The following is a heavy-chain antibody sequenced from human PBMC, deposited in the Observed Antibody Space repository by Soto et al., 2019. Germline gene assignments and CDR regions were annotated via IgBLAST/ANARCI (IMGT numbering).Heavy chain of an antibody. CDR3: ARPTVTPFYYYYMDV. V-gene: IGHV3-66*04. D-gene: IGHD4-17*01. CDR2: IYSGGST. J-gene: IGHJ6*03. Sequence: GGSLRLSCAASGFTVSSSYMSWVRQAPGKGLEWVSVIYSGGSTYYADSVKGRFTISRDNSKNTLYLQMNSLRAEDTAVYYCARPTVTPFYYYYMDVWGKGTTVTVSS. CDR1: GFTVSSSY.